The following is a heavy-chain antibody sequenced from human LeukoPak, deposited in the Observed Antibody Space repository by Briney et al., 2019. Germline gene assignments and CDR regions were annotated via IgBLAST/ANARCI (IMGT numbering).Heavy chain of an antibody. CDR1: GSGITFSSYA. J-gene: IGHJ3*02. D-gene: IGHD4-23*01. CDR2: IYSGGST. CDR3: ATNYGGSLDDAFDI. V-gene: IGHV3-66*01. Sequence: GGSLRLSCVASGSGITFSSYAMNWVRQAPGKGLEWVSVIYSGGSTYYADSVKGRFTISRDNSKNTLYLQMNSLRAEDTAVYYCATNYGGSLDDAFDIWGQGTMVTVSS.